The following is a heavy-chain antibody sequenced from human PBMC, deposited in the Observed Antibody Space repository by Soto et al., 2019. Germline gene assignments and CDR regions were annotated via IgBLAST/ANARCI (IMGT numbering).Heavy chain of an antibody. D-gene: IGHD3-9*01. J-gene: IGHJ5*02. CDR1: GGTFSSYA. V-gene: IGHV1-69*12. CDR2: IIPIFGTA. CDR3: ARENDILTGSGRFDP. Sequence: QVQLVQSGAEVKKPGSSVKVSCKASGGTFSSYAISWVRQAPGQGLEWMGGIIPIFGTANYAQKFQGRVTITADESTSTAYLELSSLRCEDTAVYYCARENDILTGSGRFDPWGQGTLVTVSS.